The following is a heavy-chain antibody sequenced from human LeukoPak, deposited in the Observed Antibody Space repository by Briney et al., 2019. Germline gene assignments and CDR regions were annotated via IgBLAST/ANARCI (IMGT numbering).Heavy chain of an antibody. Sequence: SVKVSCKASGGTFSNYAISWVRQAPGQGLEWMGGIMPIFDTADYAQKFQGRITITADESTSTVYMELSSLRSEDTAVYYCARDLAPATEWNYADAFDIWGQGTMVTVSS. D-gene: IGHD1-7*01. CDR1: GGTFSNYA. J-gene: IGHJ3*02. CDR3: ARDLAPATEWNYADAFDI. V-gene: IGHV1-69*13. CDR2: IMPIFDTA.